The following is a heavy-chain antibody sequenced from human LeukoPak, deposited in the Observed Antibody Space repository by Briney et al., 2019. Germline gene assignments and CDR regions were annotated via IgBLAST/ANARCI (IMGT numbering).Heavy chain of an antibody. V-gene: IGHV4-4*07. CDR3: ARDNYDFWSGTYTGRDY. CDR1: GGSISSYY. J-gene: IGHJ4*02. Sequence: SETLSLTCTVSGGSISSYYWSWIRQPAGKGLEWIGRIYTSGSTNYNPSLKSRVTMSVDTSKNQFSLKLSSVTGADTAVYYCARDNYDFWSGTYTGRDYWGQGTLVTVSS. D-gene: IGHD3-3*01. CDR2: IYTSGST.